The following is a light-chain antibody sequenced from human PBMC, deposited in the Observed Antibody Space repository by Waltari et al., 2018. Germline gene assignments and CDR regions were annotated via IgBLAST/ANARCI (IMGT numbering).Light chain of an antibody. V-gene: IGLV2-23*01. CDR3: CSYAGSSKV. CDR1: SRDVGSYNL. CDR2: EGS. J-gene: IGLJ3*02. Sequence: QSALTQPASVSGSPGQSITISCPGTSRDVGSYNLVSWYQQHPGKAPKLMIYEGSKRPSGVSNRFSGSKSGNTASLTISGLQAEDEADYYCCSYAGSSKVFGGGTKLTVL.